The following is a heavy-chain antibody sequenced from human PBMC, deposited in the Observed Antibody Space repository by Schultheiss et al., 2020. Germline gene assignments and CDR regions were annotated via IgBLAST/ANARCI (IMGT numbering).Heavy chain of an antibody. D-gene: IGHD3-9*01. V-gene: IGHV3-33*03. Sequence: GGSLRLSCAASGFTFSSYGMHWVRQAPGKGLEWVAVICYDGSNKYYADSVKGRFTISRDNSKNSLYLQMNSLRTEDTALYYCAKDMGKYYDILTGKGYGMDVWGQGTTVTVSS. CDR1: GFTFSSYG. CDR2: ICYDGSNK. J-gene: IGHJ6*02. CDR3: AKDMGKYYDILTGKGYGMDV.